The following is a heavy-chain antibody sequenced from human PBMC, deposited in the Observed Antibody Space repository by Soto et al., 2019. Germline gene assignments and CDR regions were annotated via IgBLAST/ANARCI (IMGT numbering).Heavy chain of an antibody. V-gene: IGHV4-59*01. Sequence: KTSETLSLTCTVSGGSISSYYWSWIRQPPGKGLEWIGYIYYSGSTNYNPSLKSRVTISVDTSKNQFSLKLSSVTAADTAVYYCARGPRGYCSSTSCPEFGPWGQGTLVTVSS. CDR2: IYYSGST. CDR1: GGSISSYY. D-gene: IGHD2-2*01. CDR3: ARGPRGYCSSTSCPEFGP. J-gene: IGHJ5*02.